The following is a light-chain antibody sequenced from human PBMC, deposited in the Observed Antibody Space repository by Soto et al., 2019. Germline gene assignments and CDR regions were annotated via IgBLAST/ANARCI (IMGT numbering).Light chain of an antibody. CDR2: AAS. J-gene: IGKJ5*01. Sequence: PSTLSASVGDRVTINCRASQRISSWLAWYQQKPGKAPKLLIYAASTLQSGVPSRFSGSGSGTEFTLTISSLQPEDFATYYCQQLNSYPITFGQGTRLVIK. CDR1: QRISSW. V-gene: IGKV1-9*01. CDR3: QQLNSYPIT.